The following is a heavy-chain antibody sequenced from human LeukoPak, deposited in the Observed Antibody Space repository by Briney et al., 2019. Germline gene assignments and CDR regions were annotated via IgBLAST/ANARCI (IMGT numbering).Heavy chain of an antibody. J-gene: IGHJ4*02. V-gene: IGHV3-23*01. CDR1: DFTFTTYA. D-gene: IGHD3-9*01. Sequence: GGSLRLSCAASDFTFTTYAMTWVRQAPGKGLEWVSSISGGGDITYYTDSVKGRFTISRDNSKNTLYLQMNSLRAEDTAVYYCAREGGDILTGYYLPLWGQGTLVTVSS. CDR2: ISGGGDIT. CDR3: AREGGDILTGYYLPL.